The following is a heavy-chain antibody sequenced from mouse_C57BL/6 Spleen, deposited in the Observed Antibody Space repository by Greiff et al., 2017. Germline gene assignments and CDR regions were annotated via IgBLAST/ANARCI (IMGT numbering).Heavy chain of an antibody. V-gene: IGHV1-82*01. CDR1: GYAFSSSW. CDR2: IYPGDGDT. CDR3: VSFFSGSSSCDY. Sequence: VQLQQSGPELVKPGASVKISCKASGYAFSSSWMNWVKQRPGKGLEWIGRIYPGDGDTNYNGKFKGKATLTADKSSSTAYIQLSRLTSVYSAVYVCVSFFSGSSSCDYWGQGTTLTGSS. J-gene: IGHJ2*01. D-gene: IGHD1-1*01.